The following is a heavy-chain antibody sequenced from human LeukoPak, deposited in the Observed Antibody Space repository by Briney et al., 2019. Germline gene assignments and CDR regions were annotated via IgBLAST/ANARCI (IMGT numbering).Heavy chain of an antibody. D-gene: IGHD2-2*01. CDR1: GYSISSGYY. J-gene: IGHJ4*02. CDR3: ARGLFLVPKRIHFAY. Sequence: PSETLSLTCTVSGYSISSGYYWGWIRQPPGKGLEWIGSIYHSGRTFYNPSLKSRVTISVDTSKNQFSLKLTSVTAADTAVYYCARGLFLVPKRIHFAYWGQGALVTVSS. CDR2: IYHSGRT. V-gene: IGHV4-38-2*02.